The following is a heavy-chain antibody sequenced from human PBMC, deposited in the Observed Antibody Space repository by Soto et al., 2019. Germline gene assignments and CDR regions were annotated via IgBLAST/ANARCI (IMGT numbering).Heavy chain of an antibody. V-gene: IGHV5-51*01. CDR3: ARARSGSRILWPLYYMDV. D-gene: IGHD3-10*01. CDR1: GYSFTSYW. J-gene: IGHJ6*03. CDR2: IYPGDSDT. Sequence: GESLKISCKGSGYSFTSYWIGWVRQMPGKGLEWMGIIYPGDSDTRYSPSFQGQVTISADKSISTAYLQWSSLKASDTAMYYCARARSGSRILWPLYYMDVWGKGTTVTVSS.